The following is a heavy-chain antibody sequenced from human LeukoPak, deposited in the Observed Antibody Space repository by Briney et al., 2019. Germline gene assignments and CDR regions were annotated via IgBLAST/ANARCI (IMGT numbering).Heavy chain of an antibody. CDR1: GGSFSGYY. J-gene: IGHJ4*02. CDR2: INHSGST. CDR3: ARGWGPHDY. D-gene: IGHD7-27*01. Sequence: SETLSLTCAVYGGSFSGYYWSWVRQPPGKGLEWIGEINHSGSTNYNPSLKSRVTISVDTSKNQFSLKLSSVTAADTAVYYCARGWGPHDYWGQGTLVTVSS. V-gene: IGHV4-34*01.